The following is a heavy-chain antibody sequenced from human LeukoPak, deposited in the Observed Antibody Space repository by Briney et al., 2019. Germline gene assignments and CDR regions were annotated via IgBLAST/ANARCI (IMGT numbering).Heavy chain of an antibody. Sequence: SETLSLTCTVSGCSLSSSSYYWGWIRQPPGKGLEWIGSIYYSGSTYYNPSLKSRVTISVDTSKNQFSLKLSSVTAADTAVYYCARPELLGAFDIWGQGTMVTVSS. CDR1: GCSLSSSSYY. D-gene: IGHD1-26*01. CDR2: IYYSGST. J-gene: IGHJ3*02. CDR3: ARPELLGAFDI. V-gene: IGHV4-39*01.